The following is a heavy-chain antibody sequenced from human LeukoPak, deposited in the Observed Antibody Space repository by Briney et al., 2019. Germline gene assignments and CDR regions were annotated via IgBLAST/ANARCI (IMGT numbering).Heavy chain of an antibody. CDR2: NYPRDGST. CDR1: GYSFTSNY. V-gene: IGHV1-46*01. Sequence: GASVKVSCKASGYSFTSNYIHWVRQAPGQGLEWMGMNYPRDGSTSYAQKFQGRVTVTRDTSTSTVHMELSGLRSEDTAVYHCARDQEAFDYWGQGTLVTVSS. CDR3: ARDQEAFDY. J-gene: IGHJ4*02.